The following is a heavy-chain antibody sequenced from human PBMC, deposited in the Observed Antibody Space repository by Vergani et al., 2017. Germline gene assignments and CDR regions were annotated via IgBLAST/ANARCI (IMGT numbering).Heavy chain of an antibody. Sequence: QVQVVQSGAEVKKSGASVKVSCKTSGYTFSNYYMHWVRQAPGQGLAWMGIINHSGGHTNYAQKFQGRVTMTRDTSTSTVYMELSSLSSEDTAIYYCARGDYGILTGYRYWGQGTLVTVSA. V-gene: IGHV1-46*03. J-gene: IGHJ4*02. CDR1: GYTFSNYY. CDR2: INHSGGHT. D-gene: IGHD3-9*01. CDR3: ARGDYGILTGYRY.